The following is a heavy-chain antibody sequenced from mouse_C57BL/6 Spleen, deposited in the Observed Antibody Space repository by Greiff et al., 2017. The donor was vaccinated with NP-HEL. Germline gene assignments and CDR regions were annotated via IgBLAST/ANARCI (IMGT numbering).Heavy chain of an antibody. CDR1: GFTFSNYW. Sequence: EVQGVESGGGLVQPGGSMKLSCVASGFTFSNYWMNWVRQSPEKGLEWVAQIRLKSDNYATHYAESVKGRFTISRDDSKSSVYLQMNNLRAEDTGIYYCTEGTRGYYFDYWGQGTTLTVSS. D-gene: IGHD3-3*01. V-gene: IGHV6-3*01. J-gene: IGHJ2*01. CDR3: TEGTRGYYFDY. CDR2: IRLKSDNYAT.